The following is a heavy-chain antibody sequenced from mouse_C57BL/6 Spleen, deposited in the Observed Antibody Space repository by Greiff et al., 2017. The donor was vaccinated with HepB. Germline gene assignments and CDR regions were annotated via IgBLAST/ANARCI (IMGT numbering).Heavy chain of an antibody. CDR3: ARGYWYFDV. J-gene: IGHJ1*03. CDR1: GYSFTGYY. Sequence: VQLQQSGPELVKPGASVKISCKASGYSFTGYYMNWVKQSPEKSLEWIGEINPSTGGTTYNQKFKAKATLTVDKSSSTAYMQLKSLASEDSAVYDCARGYWYFDVWGTGTTVTVSS. V-gene: IGHV1-42*01. CDR2: INPSTGGT.